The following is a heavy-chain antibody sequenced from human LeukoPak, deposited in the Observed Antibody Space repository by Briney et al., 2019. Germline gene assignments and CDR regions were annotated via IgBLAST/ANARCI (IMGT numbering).Heavy chain of an antibody. CDR1: GFTVGSNF. V-gene: IGHV3-53*01. J-gene: IGHJ4*02. CDR3: ARERVGGEALRGYYFDY. CDR2: FHSASRT. D-gene: IGHD3-16*01. Sequence: PGGSLRLSCAASGFTVGSNFMSWVRQAPGRGLEWVSGFHSASRTYYADPVKGRFTIPRDNSKNTLDLQMNSLRVDDTAVYYCARERVGGEALRGYYFDYWGQGTLVTVSS.